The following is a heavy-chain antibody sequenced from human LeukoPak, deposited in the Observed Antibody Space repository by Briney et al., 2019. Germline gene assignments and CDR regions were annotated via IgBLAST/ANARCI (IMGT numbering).Heavy chain of an antibody. CDR1: GFTFDDYA. V-gene: IGHV3-9*01. J-gene: IGHJ4*02. CDR3: ARLGLVDTGPVLDY. D-gene: IGHD5-18*01. CDR2: ISWNSGSI. Sequence: GRSLRLSCAASGFTFDDYAMHWVRQAPGKGLEWVSGISWNSGSIGYADSVKGRFTISRDNAKNSLYLQMNSLRAEDTAVYYCARLGLVDTGPVLDYWGQGTLVTVSS.